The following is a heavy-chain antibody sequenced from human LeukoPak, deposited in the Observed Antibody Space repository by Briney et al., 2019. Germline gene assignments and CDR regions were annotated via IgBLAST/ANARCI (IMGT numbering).Heavy chain of an antibody. V-gene: IGHV1-18*01. CDR3: ARAEGDYDPLNWIDP. J-gene: IGHJ5*02. D-gene: IGHD3-16*01. CDR1: GYTFTNHG. Sequence: ASVTVSYKASGYTFTNHGIGWVRQAPGQGLEWVGWISAHTGNTNYAQKVQGRVTMTTDTSTSTAYMELRSLTSDDTAVYYCARAEGDYDPLNWIDPWGQGTLVIVSS. CDR2: ISAHTGNT.